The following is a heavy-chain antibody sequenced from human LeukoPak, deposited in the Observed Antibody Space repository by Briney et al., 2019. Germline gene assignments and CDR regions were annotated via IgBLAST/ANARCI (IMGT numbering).Heavy chain of an antibody. Sequence: GSLRLPCAASEFTFSNYAMNWVRQAPGKGLEWVSGISGGGGSTYYADSVKGRFTISRDNSKNTLYLQMDSLRAEDTALYYCAKGSGINHYHWIDPWGQGTLVTVSS. V-gene: IGHV3-23*01. D-gene: IGHD1-14*01. CDR2: ISGGGGST. CDR3: AKGSGINHYHWIDP. CDR1: EFTFSNYA. J-gene: IGHJ5*02.